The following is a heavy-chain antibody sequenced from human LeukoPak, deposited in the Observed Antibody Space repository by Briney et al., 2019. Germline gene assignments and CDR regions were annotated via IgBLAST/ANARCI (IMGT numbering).Heavy chain of an antibody. CDR3: ARVTTGWYYFDY. CDR2: IYSSGST. V-gene: IGHV4-4*07. Sequence: KPSETLSLTCTVSGGSISSYYWSWIRQPAGKGLECIGRIYSSGSTNYNPSLKSRVTIFVDTSKNQFSLKLSSVTAADTAVYYCARVTTGWYYFDYWGQGTLVTVSS. J-gene: IGHJ4*02. D-gene: IGHD4-17*01. CDR1: GGSISSYY.